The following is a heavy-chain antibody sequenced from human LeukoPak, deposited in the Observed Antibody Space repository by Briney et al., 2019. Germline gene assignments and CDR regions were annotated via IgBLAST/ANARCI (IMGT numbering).Heavy chain of an antibody. CDR3: VRPRDPYGDYGADY. J-gene: IGHJ4*02. CDR2: IIPIFGTA. CDR1: GGTFSSYA. Sequence: SVKVSCKASGGTFSSYAISWVRQAPGQGLEWMGGIIPIFGTANYAQKFQGRVTITADESTSTAYMELSSLRSEDTAVYYCVRPRDPYGDYGADYWGQGTLVTVSS. V-gene: IGHV1-69*13. D-gene: IGHD4-17*01.